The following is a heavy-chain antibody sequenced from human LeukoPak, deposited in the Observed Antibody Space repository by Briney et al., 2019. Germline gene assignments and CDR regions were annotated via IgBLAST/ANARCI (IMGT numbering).Heavy chain of an antibody. CDR3: ARVAIVVVVAATPPHDAFDI. J-gene: IGHJ3*02. Sequence: ASVKVSCKASGYTFTGYYMHWVRQAPGQGLEWMGWINPKSGGTNYAQKFQGRVTMTRDTSISTAYMELSRLRSDDTAVYYCARVAIVVVVAATPPHDAFDIWGQGTMVTVSS. CDR1: GYTFTGYY. V-gene: IGHV1-2*02. D-gene: IGHD2-15*01. CDR2: INPKSGGT.